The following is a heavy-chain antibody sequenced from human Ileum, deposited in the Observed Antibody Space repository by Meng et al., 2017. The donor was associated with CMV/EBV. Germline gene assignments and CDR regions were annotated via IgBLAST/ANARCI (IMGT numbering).Heavy chain of an antibody. V-gene: IGHV1-8*01. CDR2: MNSNSGNT. Sequence: KASGYTFINHDINWVRQVAGQGLEWMGWMNSNSGNTGYAQKFQGRVTMTRDTSVSTAYMELSSLRFEDTAIYYCMRGAGAGGRDRFDPWGQGTLVTVSS. CDR1: GYTFINHD. D-gene: IGHD6-13*01. J-gene: IGHJ5*02. CDR3: MRGAGAGGRDRFDP.